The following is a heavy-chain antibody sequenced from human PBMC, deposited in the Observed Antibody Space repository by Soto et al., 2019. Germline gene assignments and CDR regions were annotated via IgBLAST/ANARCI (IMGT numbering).Heavy chain of an antibody. CDR1: GGSFSDYY. J-gene: IGHJ3*01. Sequence: QEQLHQWGAGLLKPSETLSLTCAVYGGSFSDYYWSWIRQAPGKGLEWIGEINHRGRTNYNPSLKSRVTISVDTSKNQFSLRLSSMTAADTAVYFCARGPGVRGPLVTFSSAPWARWGQGTMVTVSS. CDR2: INHRGRT. V-gene: IGHV4-34*01. CDR3: ARGPGVRGPLVTFSSAPWAR. D-gene: IGHD3-10*01.